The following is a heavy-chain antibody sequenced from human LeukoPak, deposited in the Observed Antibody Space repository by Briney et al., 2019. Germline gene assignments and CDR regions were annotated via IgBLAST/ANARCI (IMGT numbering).Heavy chain of an antibody. Sequence: GGSLRLSCAASGFTFSNAWMNWVRQAPGKGLEWVSAITATSLHIYYADSVKGRFTISRDNAKNSLYLQMNSLRVEDTALYYCARVRSVGGNPHAFNIWGQGTMVTVSS. J-gene: IGHJ3*02. CDR1: GFTFSNAW. CDR2: ITATSLHI. D-gene: IGHD4-23*01. V-gene: IGHV3-21*01. CDR3: ARVRSVGGNPHAFNI.